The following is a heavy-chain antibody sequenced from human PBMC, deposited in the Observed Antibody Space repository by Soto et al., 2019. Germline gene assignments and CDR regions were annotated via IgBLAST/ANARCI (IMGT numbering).Heavy chain of an antibody. V-gene: IGHV3-15*01. J-gene: IGHJ6*01. Sequence: EVQLVESGGGLVKPGGSLRLSCTASGFTFNTAWMAWVRQAPGKGLQWVGRINNGGVSDYAAPVRGRFIISRDNSXXXXXLQMNNLRTXXTXXXXXXXXXXXXXXXXXMDL. CDR2: INNGGVS. CDR3: XXXXXXXXXXXXMDL. CDR1: GFTFNTAW.